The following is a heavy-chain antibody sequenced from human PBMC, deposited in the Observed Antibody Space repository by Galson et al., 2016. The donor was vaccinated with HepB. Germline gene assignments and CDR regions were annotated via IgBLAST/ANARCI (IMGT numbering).Heavy chain of an antibody. CDR2: IYYSGST. Sequence: SETLSLTCTVSGGSISSYYWSWIRQPPGKGLEWIGYIYYSGSTNYNPSLKSRVTISVDTSKNQFSLKLSSVTAADTAVHYCARGDGYNFHWGQGTLVTVSS. CDR1: GGSISSYY. D-gene: IGHD5-24*01. J-gene: IGHJ4*02. V-gene: IGHV4-59*01. CDR3: ARGDGYNFH.